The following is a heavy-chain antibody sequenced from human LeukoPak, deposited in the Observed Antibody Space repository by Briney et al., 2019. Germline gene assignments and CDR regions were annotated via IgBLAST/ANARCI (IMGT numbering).Heavy chain of an antibody. V-gene: IGHV3-48*04. CDR3: ARADCSSTSCYSYCFDY. Sequence: GGSLRLSCAASGFTFSDYSMNWVRQAPGKGLEWVSYISSGSSTIYYADSVKGRFTISRDNAKNSLYLQMNSLRAEDTAVYCCARADCSSTSCYSYCFDYWGQGTLVTVSS. J-gene: IGHJ4*02. D-gene: IGHD2-2*01. CDR1: GFTFSDYS. CDR2: ISSGSSTI.